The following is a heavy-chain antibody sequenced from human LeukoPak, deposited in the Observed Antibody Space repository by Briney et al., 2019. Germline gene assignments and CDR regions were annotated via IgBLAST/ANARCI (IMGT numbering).Heavy chain of an antibody. CDR3: ANYDY. Sequence: GGSLRLSCAASGFTFSSYAMHWVRQAPGKGLEWVAVISYDGSNKYYADSVKGRFTISRDNSKNTLYLQMNSLRAEDMAVYYCANYDYWGQGTLVTVSS. J-gene: IGHJ4*02. CDR2: ISYDGSNK. V-gene: IGHV3-30-3*01. CDR1: GFTFSSYA.